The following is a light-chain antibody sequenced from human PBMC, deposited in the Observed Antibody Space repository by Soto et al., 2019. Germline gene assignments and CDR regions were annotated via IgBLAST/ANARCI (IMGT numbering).Light chain of an antibody. CDR3: QQSYSTPLII. CDR1: QSISSY. Sequence: DIQMTQSPSSLSASVGDRVTITCRASQSISSYLNWYQQKPGKAPKLLIYAASSLQSGVPSRFSGSGSGTDFTLPISSLQPEDCGTYYCQQSYSTPLIICGQGTRLEIK. V-gene: IGKV1-39*01. CDR2: AAS. J-gene: IGKJ5*01.